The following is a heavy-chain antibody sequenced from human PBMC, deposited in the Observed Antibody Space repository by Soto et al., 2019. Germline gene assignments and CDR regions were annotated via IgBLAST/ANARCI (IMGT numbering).Heavy chain of an antibody. CDR1: GYTFSSNG. CDR3: ARGFSDYVGYNGMDV. J-gene: IGHJ6*02. V-gene: IGHV1-18*01. D-gene: IGHD4-17*01. CDR2: ITGYNGNT. Sequence: QVQLVQSGAEVKKPGASVKVSCKASGYTFSSNGISWVRQAPGQGLEWMGWITGYNGNTKYAQNLQGRVTVTADMSTSTAYMALRSLRSDDTAVYYCARGFSDYVGYNGMDVLGQGTTVTVSS.